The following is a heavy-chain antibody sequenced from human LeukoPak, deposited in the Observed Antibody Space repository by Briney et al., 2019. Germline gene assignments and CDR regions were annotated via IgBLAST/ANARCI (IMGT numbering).Heavy chain of an antibody. CDR1: GFSFNSYG. V-gene: IGHV3-30*02. CDR3: ARDGELRFLEWLLYRPYYYYMDV. D-gene: IGHD3-3*01. J-gene: IGHJ6*03. CDR2: IRSDGSNK. Sequence: PGGSLRLSCAASGFSFNSYGMHWVRQAPGKGLEWVPFIRSDGSNKYYADSVKGRFTISRDNSKNTLYLQMNSLRAEDTAVYYCARDGELRFLEWLLYRPYYYYMDVWGKGTTVTVSS.